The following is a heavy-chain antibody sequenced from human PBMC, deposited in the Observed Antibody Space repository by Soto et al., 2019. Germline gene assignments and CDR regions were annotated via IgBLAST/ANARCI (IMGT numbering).Heavy chain of an antibody. Sequence: SLTCAVSGYSISSGYYWGWIRQPPGKGLEWIGSIYHSGSTYYNPSLKSRVTISVDTSKNQFSLKLSSVTAADTAVYYCARSHAYYYDSSGSSYFDYWGQGTLVTVSS. V-gene: IGHV4-38-2*01. J-gene: IGHJ4*02. CDR3: ARSHAYYYDSSGSSYFDY. D-gene: IGHD3-22*01. CDR1: GYSISSGYY. CDR2: IYHSGST.